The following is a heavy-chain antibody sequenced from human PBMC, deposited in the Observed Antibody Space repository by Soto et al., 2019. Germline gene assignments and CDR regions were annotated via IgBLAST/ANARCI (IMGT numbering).Heavy chain of an antibody. CDR1: GGTFSSYT. V-gene: IGHV1-69*02. J-gene: IGHJ6*02. Sequence: QVQLVQSGAEVKKPGSSVKVSCKASGGTFSSYTISWVRQAPGQGLEWMGRIIPILGIANYAQKFQGRVTITADKSTSTAYMELSSLRSEDKAVYYCAGGDTDYYGMDVWGQGTTVTVSS. CDR3: AGGDTDYYGMDV. D-gene: IGHD2-21*01. CDR2: IIPILGIA.